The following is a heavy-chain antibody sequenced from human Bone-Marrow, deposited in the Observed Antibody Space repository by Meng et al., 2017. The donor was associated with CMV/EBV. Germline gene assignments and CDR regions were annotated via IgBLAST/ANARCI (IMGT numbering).Heavy chain of an antibody. Sequence: GESLKISCVASGFTVSNYAMTWVRQAPGKGLEWVSYISSSSSTIYYADSVKGRFTISRDNAKNSLYLQMNSLRAEDTAVYYCARDDYDILSGYGYWGQGTLVTVSS. CDR3: ARDDYDILSGYGY. D-gene: IGHD3-9*01. CDR2: ISSSSSTI. J-gene: IGHJ4*02. V-gene: IGHV3-48*04. CDR1: GFTVSNYA.